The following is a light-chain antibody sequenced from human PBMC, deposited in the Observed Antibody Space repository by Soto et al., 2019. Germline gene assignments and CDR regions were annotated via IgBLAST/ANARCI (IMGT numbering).Light chain of an antibody. Sequence: QSALTQPASLSGSPGQSITISCTGTSXDIGAYDYVSWFQQHPGKAPKLMISEVNNRPSGVSNRFSGSKSGNTAYLTISGLQVEDEAEYFCFSYPPTCTHRFGTGPEVAVL. V-gene: IGLV2-14*01. J-gene: IGLJ1*01. CDR3: FSYPPTCTHR. CDR1: SXDIGAYDY. CDR2: EVN.